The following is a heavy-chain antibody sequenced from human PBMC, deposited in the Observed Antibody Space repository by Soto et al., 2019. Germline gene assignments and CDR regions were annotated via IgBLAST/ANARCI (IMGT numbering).Heavy chain of an antibody. J-gene: IGHJ6*02. V-gene: IGHV1-2*02. CDR3: ASGVPAAIRPYYYYGTDV. CDR1: GYTFTGYY. CDR2: INPNSGGT. D-gene: IGHD2-2*01. Sequence: GASVKVSCKASGYTFTGYYMHWVRQAPGQGLEWMGWINPNSGGTNYAQKFQGRVTMTRDTSISTAYMELSRLRSDDTSLYYCASGVPAAIRPYYYYGTDVWGPGTTVTVSS.